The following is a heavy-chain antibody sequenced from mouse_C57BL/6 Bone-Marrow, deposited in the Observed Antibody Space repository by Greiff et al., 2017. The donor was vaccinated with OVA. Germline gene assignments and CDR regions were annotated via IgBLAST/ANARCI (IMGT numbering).Heavy chain of an antibody. J-gene: IGHJ3*01. CDR2: IYPGDGDT. D-gene: IGHD2-4*01. CDR3: ARTLYDYDEGVFAY. CDR1: GYAFSSYW. V-gene: IGHV1-80*01. Sequence: QVQLQQSGAELVKPGASVKISCKASGYAFSSYWMNWVKQRPGKGLEWIGQIYPGDGDTNYNGKFKGKATLTADKSSSTAYMQLSSLTSEDSAVYFWARTLYDYDEGVFAYWGQGTLVTVSA.